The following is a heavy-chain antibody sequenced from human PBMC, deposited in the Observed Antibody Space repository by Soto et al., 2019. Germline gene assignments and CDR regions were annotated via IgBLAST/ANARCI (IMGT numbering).Heavy chain of an antibody. V-gene: IGHV4-39*02. D-gene: IGHD3-10*01. CDR2: LYYTGRT. CDR3: ARRLARGVIGCFDP. J-gene: IGHJ5*02. CDR1: GGSISSGTYY. Sequence: SETLSLTCTVSGGSISSGTYYWGWIRQPPGKGLEWIGSLYYTGRTYYSPSLKSRVTISVDTSKNHFSLNLTSVTAADTAVYYCARRLARGVIGCFDPCGQGTLVTVSS.